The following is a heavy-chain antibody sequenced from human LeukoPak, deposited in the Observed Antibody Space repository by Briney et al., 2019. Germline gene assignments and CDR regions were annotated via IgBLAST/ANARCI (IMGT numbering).Heavy chain of an antibody. CDR2: IKQDGSKK. CDR1: GFPFSSYW. J-gene: IGHJ4*02. CDR3: TRVVYIDEGIDY. Sequence: GGSLRLSCVASGFPFSSYWMTWVRQAPGKGLEWVANIKQDGSKKSYVDSVKGRFTISRDNAKNSLYLQMNSLRAEDKAIYYCTRVVYIDEGIDYWGQGTLVTVSS. D-gene: IGHD5/OR15-5a*01. V-gene: IGHV3-7*04.